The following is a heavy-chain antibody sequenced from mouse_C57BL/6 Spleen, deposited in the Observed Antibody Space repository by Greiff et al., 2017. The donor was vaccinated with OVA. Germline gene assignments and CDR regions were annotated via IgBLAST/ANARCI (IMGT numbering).Heavy chain of an antibody. J-gene: IGHJ4*01. CDR1: GYTFTSYW. V-gene: IGHV1-50*01. CDR2: IDPSDSYT. CDR3: ARPNYYGSSYGAMDY. D-gene: IGHD1-1*01. Sequence: QVQLQQSGAELVKPGASVKLSCKASGYTFTSYWMQWVKQRPGQGLEWIGEIDPSDSYTNYNQKFKGKATLTVDTSSSTAYMQLSSLTSEDSAVYYCARPNYYGSSYGAMDYWGQGTSVTVSS.